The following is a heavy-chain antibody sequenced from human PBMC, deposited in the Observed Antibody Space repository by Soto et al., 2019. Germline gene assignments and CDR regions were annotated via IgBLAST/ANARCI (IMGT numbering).Heavy chain of an antibody. CDR2: IHYSGDT. J-gene: IGHJ5*02. CDR1: GDSITRGAYF. D-gene: IGHD3-3*01. CDR3: ARGTNYDFLSGLNWFDP. V-gene: IGHV4-31*03. Sequence: QVQLQESGPGLVKPSQTLSLTCSVSGDSITRGAYFWSWIRQHPGKGLEWIGYIHYSGDTHYHPSLKSRVVMSVDTSKNQLSLNLRSLTAADTAIYYCARGTNYDFLSGLNWFDPWGQGTLVTVSS.